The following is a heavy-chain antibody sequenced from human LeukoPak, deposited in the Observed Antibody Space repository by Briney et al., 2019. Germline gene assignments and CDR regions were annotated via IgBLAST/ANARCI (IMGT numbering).Heavy chain of an antibody. CDR1: GYTFTSYY. V-gene: IGHV1-46*01. D-gene: IGHD2-15*01. Sequence: ASVKVSCKASGYTFTSYYMHWVRQAPGQGLEWMGIINPSGGSTSYAQKFQGRVTMTRDTSTSTVYMGLSSLRSEDTAVYYCARDGAVVVVAATDDWLGAFDIWGQGTMVTVSS. J-gene: IGHJ3*02. CDR3: ARDGAVVVVAATDDWLGAFDI. CDR2: INPSGGST.